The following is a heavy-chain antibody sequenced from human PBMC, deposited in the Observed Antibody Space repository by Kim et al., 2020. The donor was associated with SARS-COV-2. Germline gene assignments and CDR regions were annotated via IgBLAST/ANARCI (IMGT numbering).Heavy chain of an antibody. V-gene: IGHV3-21*01. Sequence: GGSLRLSCAASGFTFSSYSMNWVRQAPGKGLEWVSSISSSSSYIYYADSVKGRFTISRDNAKNSLYLQMNSLRAEDTAVYYCARGLGLRLGELSSEYYYYYGMDVWGQGTTVTVSS. CDR1: GFTFSSYS. D-gene: IGHD3-16*02. CDR2: ISSSSSYI. CDR3: ARGLGLRLGELSSEYYYYYGMDV. J-gene: IGHJ6*02.